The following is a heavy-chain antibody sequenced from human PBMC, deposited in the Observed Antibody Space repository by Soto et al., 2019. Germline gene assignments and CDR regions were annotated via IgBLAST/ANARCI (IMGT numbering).Heavy chain of an antibody. V-gene: IGHV4-4*02. CDR3: ARDPDVDGDYFDY. D-gene: IGHD4-17*01. CDR1: SGSISSSNW. J-gene: IGHJ4*02. Sequence: QVQLQESGPGLVKPSGTLSLTCAVSSGSISSSNWWSWVRQPPGKGLEWIGEIYHSGITNDNPSLKSRVTISVDKSKNQFSLKLSSVTAADTAVYYCARDPDVDGDYFDYWGQGNLVTVSS. CDR2: IYHSGIT.